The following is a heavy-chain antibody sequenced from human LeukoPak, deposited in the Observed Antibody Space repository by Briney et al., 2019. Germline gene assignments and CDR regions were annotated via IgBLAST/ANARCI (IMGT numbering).Heavy chain of an antibody. CDR1: GYSFTSYW. J-gene: IGHJ4*02. CDR2: IYPGDSDT. V-gene: IGHV5-51*01. D-gene: IGHD1-26*01. CDR3: ARSKSGSYRPFDY. Sequence: GESLKISCKGSGYSFTSYWIGWVRQMPGRGQEWMGIIYPGDSDTRYSPSFQGQVTISADKSISTAYLQWSSLKASDTAMYYCARSKSGSYRPFDYWGQGTLVTVSS.